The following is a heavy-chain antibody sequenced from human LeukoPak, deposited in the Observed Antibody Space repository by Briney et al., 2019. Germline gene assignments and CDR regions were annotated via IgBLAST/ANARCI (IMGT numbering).Heavy chain of an antibody. Sequence: GGSLRLSCAASGFTFSTYEMHWVRQAPGKGLEWVSDISSSGSTVYYADSVKGRFTISRDNAKNFLYLQMHSLRAEDTAVYYCSLLAVASPQDYWGQGTLVTVSS. V-gene: IGHV3-48*03. D-gene: IGHD6-19*01. CDR1: GFTFSTYE. CDR2: ISSSGSTV. CDR3: SLLAVASPQDY. J-gene: IGHJ4*02.